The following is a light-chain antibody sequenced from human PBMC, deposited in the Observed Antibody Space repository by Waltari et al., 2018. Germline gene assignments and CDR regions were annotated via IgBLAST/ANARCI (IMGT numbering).Light chain of an antibody. J-gene: IGLJ3*02. Sequence: QSALTQPASVSGSPGQSITISCTGTSSDVGGYNYVSWYQQHPGKAPKLMIYDVSKRPSGVSNRFSGSNAGNTASLTISWLQAEDEADYYCSSYTSSSTWVFGGGTKLTVL. CDR1: SSDVGGYNY. V-gene: IGLV2-14*01. CDR3: SSYTSSSTWV. CDR2: DVS.